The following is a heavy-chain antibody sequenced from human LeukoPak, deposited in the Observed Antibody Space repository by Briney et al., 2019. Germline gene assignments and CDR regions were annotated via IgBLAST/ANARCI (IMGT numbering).Heavy chain of an antibody. CDR3: ARLEITTVTTSDY. Sequence: SVKVSCKASGGTFSSYAISWVRRAPGQGLEWMGGIIPIFGTANYAQKFQGRVTITADESTSTAYMELSSLRSEDTAVYYCARLEITTVTTSDYWGQGTLVTVSS. CDR2: IIPIFGTA. V-gene: IGHV1-69*01. D-gene: IGHD4-17*01. J-gene: IGHJ4*02. CDR1: GGTFSSYA.